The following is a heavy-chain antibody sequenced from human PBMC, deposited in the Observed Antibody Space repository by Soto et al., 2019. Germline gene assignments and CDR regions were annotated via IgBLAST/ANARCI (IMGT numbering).Heavy chain of an antibody. D-gene: IGHD3-10*01. CDR3: ARRLGFGYEYYHMVL. CDR2: IYYSGSA. Sequence: AETLSGTYTVSGDSVTSCSDYWSWIRQPPEKVLEWIGYIYYSGSADYNPSLGSRVTISIDTSKNQLSLNVTSVTAADTAVYYSARRLGFGYEYYHMVLRGQWTTVT. V-gene: IGHV4-61*01. CDR1: GDSVTSCSDY. J-gene: IGHJ6*02.